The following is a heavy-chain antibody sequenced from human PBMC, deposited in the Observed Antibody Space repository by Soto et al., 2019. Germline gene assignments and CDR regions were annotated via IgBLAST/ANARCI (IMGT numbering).Heavy chain of an antibody. Sequence: GESLKISCKGSGYSFTSYWISWVRQMPGQGLEWMGRIDPSDSYTNYSPSFQGHVTISADKSISTAYLQWSSLKASDTAMYYCARSETQYSSSWSYLDYWGQGTLVTVSS. J-gene: IGHJ4*02. D-gene: IGHD6-13*01. CDR1: GYSFTSYW. V-gene: IGHV5-10-1*01. CDR3: ARSETQYSSSWSYLDY. CDR2: IDPSDSYT.